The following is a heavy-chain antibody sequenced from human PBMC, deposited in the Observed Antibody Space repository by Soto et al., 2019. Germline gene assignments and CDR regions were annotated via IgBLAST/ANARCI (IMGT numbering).Heavy chain of an antibody. Sequence: GSLKISCKGSGYSFTSYWIGWVRQMPGKGLEWMGIIYPGDSDTRYSPSFQGQVTISADKSISTAYLQWSSLKASDTAMYYCARQSPYCSGGSCYNYYYGMDVWGQGTTVTVSS. CDR3: ARQSPYCSGGSCYNYYYGMDV. CDR1: GYSFTSYW. CDR2: IYPGDSDT. D-gene: IGHD2-15*01. V-gene: IGHV5-51*01. J-gene: IGHJ6*02.